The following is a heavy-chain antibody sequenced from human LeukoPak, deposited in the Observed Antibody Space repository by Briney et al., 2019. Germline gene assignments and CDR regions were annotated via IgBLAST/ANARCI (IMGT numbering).Heavy chain of an antibody. V-gene: IGHV3-7*01. Sequence: PGGSLRLSCAASGFTFSTYCMTWLRQTPGKGLEWVANIKPDGDEKYYVDSVKGRFTISRDNAKNSLYLQMDSLTAEDTALYYCARDPYYYNSGSFAAFDIWGQGTMVTVSP. CDR1: GFTFSTYC. D-gene: IGHD3-10*01. J-gene: IGHJ3*02. CDR2: IKPDGDEK. CDR3: ARDPYYYNSGSFAAFDI.